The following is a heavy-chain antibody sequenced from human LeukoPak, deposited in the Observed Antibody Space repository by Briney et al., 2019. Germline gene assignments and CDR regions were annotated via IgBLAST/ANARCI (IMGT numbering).Heavy chain of an antibody. J-gene: IGHJ4*02. Sequence: GESLKISCKGSGYRFTNYWIGWVRQMPGKGLEWMGIIYPDDSDIRYSPSFQGQVTISADKSISTAYLQWSSLKASDTAMYYCARQEYCSGASCYEPIEEFDYWGQGALVTVSS. D-gene: IGHD2-2*01. CDR1: GYRFTNYW. CDR3: ARQEYCSGASCYEPIEEFDY. V-gene: IGHV5-51*01. CDR2: IYPDDSDI.